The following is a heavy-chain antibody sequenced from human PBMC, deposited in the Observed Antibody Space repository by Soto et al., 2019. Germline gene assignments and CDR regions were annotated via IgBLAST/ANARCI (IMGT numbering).Heavy chain of an antibody. CDR1: GFTFYNSW. CDR2: IKRNSDGGRT. CDR3: TTGSGEGV. D-gene: IGHD1-26*01. J-gene: IGHJ6*02. V-gene: IGHV3-15*07. Sequence: EVQLVESGGGLVKPGGSLRLSCAASGFTFYNSWMNWVRQAPGKGLEWVGRIKRNSDGGRTDYAAPVKGRFTISRDDSENMLYLQMNSLKTEDTAVYYCTTGSGEGVWGQGTTVSVSS.